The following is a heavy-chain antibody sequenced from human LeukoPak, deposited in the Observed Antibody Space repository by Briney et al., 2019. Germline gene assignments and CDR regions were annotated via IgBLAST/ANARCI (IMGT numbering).Heavy chain of an antibody. CDR1: GFTFSSYW. Sequence: GGSLRLSCAASGFTFSSYWMSWVRQAPGKGLEWVANIKQDGSEKYYVDSVKGRFTISRDNSKNTLYLQMNSLRPEDTAVYYCARDSSGWSYFDYWGQGTLVTVSS. CDR3: ARDSSGWSYFDY. V-gene: IGHV3-7*01. CDR2: IKQDGSEK. J-gene: IGHJ4*02. D-gene: IGHD6-19*01.